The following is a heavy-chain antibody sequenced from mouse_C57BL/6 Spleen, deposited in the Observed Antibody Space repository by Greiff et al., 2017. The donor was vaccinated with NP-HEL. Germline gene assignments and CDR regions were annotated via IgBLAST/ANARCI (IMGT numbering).Heavy chain of an antibody. CDR1: GYTFTSYW. CDR3: ASRGLIPSNRHFDY. J-gene: IGHJ2*01. CDR2: IDPSDSYT. D-gene: IGHD2-5*01. Sequence: QVQLQQSGAELVKPGASVKLSCKASGYTFTSYWMQWVKQRPGQGLEWIGEIDPSDSYTNYNQKFKGKATLTVDTSSSTAYMQLSSLTSEDSAVYYCASRGLIPSNRHFDYWGQGTTLTVSS. V-gene: IGHV1-50*01.